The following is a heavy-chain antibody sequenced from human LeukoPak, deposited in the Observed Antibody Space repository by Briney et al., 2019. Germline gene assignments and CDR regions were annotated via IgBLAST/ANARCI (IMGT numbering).Heavy chain of an antibody. D-gene: IGHD1-1*01. CDR1: GFIFSSYW. CDR3: AREPPRERWFDT. CDR2: IKYDGSEK. Sequence: PGGSLRLSCTASGFIFSSYWMSWVRQAPGKGLEXVANIKYDGSEKYYVDSVKGRFTISRDNAKNSLFLQMNSLGAEDTAVYYCAREPPRERWFDTWGQGSLVTVYS. V-gene: IGHV3-7*03. J-gene: IGHJ5*02.